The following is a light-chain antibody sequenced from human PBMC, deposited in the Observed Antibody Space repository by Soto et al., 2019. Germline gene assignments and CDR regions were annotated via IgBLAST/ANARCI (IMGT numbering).Light chain of an antibody. V-gene: IGKV3-11*01. CDR1: QSVSTY. CDR2: DAS. J-gene: IGKJ2*02. Sequence: EIVLTQSPATLSLSPGERATLSCRASQSVSTYLAWYQQKPGQAPRLLIYDASNRATGIPARFSGGGSGTDFTLTIDNLEPEDFAVYYCQQRGKWPSTFGPGTKVEMK. CDR3: QQRGKWPST.